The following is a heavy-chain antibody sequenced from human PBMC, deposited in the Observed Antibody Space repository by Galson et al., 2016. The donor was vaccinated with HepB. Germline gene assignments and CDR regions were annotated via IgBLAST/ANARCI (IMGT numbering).Heavy chain of an antibody. Sequence: SPRLSCAASGFSFRSYGMDWVRQAPGKGLEWVAVIWYDGSKDDYVDSVKGRFTISRDNSNNTLYLQMNSLRAEDTAVYYCARGRRGSGSSWQAFYFDQWGQGTLVTVSS. V-gene: IGHV3-33*01. CDR1: GFSFRSYG. CDR3: ARGRRGSGSSWQAFYFDQ. J-gene: IGHJ4*02. CDR2: IWYDGSKD. D-gene: IGHD3-10*01.